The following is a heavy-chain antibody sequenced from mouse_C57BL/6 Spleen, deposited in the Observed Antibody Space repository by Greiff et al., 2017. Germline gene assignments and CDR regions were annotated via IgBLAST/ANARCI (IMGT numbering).Heavy chain of an antibody. V-gene: IGHV1-18*01. CDR3: ARRGYGSSYEAWFAY. CDR2: INPNNGGT. J-gene: IGHJ3*01. Sequence: VQLQQSGPELVKPGASVKIPCKASGYTFTDYNMDWVKQSHGKSLEWIGDINPNNGGTIYNQKFKGKATLTVDKSSSTAYMELRSLTSEDTAVYYCARRGYGSSYEAWFAYWGQGTLVTVSA. D-gene: IGHD1-1*01. CDR1: GYTFTDYN.